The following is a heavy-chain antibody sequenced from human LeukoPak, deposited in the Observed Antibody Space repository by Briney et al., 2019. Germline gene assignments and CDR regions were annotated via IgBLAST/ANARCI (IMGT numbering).Heavy chain of an antibody. Sequence: ASVKVSCKVSGYTLTELSMHWVRQAPGKGLEWMGGFDPEDGETIYAQKFQGRVTMTEDTSTDTAYMELSSLRSEDTAVYYCATLDYYDRLRDAFDIWGQGTMVTVSS. CDR3: ATLDYYDRLRDAFDI. V-gene: IGHV1-24*01. J-gene: IGHJ3*02. CDR1: GYTLTELS. D-gene: IGHD3-22*01. CDR2: FDPEDGET.